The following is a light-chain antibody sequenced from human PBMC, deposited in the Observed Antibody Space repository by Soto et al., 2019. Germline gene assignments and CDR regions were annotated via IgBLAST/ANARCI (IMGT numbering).Light chain of an antibody. V-gene: IGKV1-17*01. CDR1: QDIRID. CDR2: AAS. J-gene: IGKJ1*01. Sequence: DIQMTQSPSSLSASVGDRVTITCRASQDIRIDLGWFQQKPGKAPKRLIYAASSLQSGVPSRFSGSGSGTEFPLTISRLQPEDFATYYCLQHNNYPPTFGQGTKVEI. CDR3: LQHNNYPPT.